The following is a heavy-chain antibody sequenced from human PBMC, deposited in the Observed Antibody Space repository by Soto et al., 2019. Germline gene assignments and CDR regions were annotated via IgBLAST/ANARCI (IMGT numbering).Heavy chain of an antibody. CDR3: ARDPYYDFWSGYLPPRSRGYCYYMDV. Sequence: QVQLVQSGAEVKKPGASVKVSCKASGYTFTSYAMHWVRQAPGQRLEWMGWINAGNVNTKYSQKFQGRVTITRDTSGSTAYMELSSLRSEDTAVYYCARDPYYDFWSGYLPPRSRGYCYYMDVWGKGTTVTVSS. D-gene: IGHD3-3*01. CDR2: INAGNVNT. V-gene: IGHV1-3*01. CDR1: GYTFTSYA. J-gene: IGHJ6*03.